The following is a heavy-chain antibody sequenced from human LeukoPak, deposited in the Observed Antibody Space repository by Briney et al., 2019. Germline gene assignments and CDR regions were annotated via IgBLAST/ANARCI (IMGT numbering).Heavy chain of an antibody. J-gene: IGHJ3*02. CDR1: EFIVSINY. CDR3: AKGIVVVISGNAFDI. V-gene: IGHV3-66*01. Sequence: GGSLRLSCAASEFIVSINYMTWVRQAPGKGLEWVSLIYSRGDTKYADSVKGRFTISRDNSKNTLYLQMSSLRTEDTAVYYCAKGIVVVISGNAFDIWGQGTMVTVSS. CDR2: IYSRGDT. D-gene: IGHD3-22*01.